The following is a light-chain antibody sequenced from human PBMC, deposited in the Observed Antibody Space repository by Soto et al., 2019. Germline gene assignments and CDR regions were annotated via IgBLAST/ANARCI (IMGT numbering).Light chain of an antibody. J-gene: IGLJ1*01. CDR1: SSDVGGYNY. CDR3: SSYTSSSTLGV. Sequence: QSVLTQPASVSGSPGQSITISCTVTSSDVGGYNYVSWYQQHPGKAPKLMIYEVSNRPSGVSNRFSGSKSGNTASLTISGLQAEDEADYYCSSYTSSSTLGVFGTGTKVTVL. V-gene: IGLV2-14*01. CDR2: EVS.